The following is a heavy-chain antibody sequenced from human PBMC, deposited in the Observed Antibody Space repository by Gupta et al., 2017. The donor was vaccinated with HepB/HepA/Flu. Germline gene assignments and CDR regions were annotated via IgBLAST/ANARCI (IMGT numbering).Heavy chain of an antibody. D-gene: IGHD1-20*01. CDR2: SGST. Sequence: SGSTNYNPSLKSRVTTSVDTSKNQFSLKLSSVTAADTAVYYCARATDGRITGTKNYYYYYMDVWGKGTTVTVSS. CDR3: ARATDGRITGTKNYYYYYMDV. J-gene: IGHJ6*03. V-gene: IGHV4-59*01.